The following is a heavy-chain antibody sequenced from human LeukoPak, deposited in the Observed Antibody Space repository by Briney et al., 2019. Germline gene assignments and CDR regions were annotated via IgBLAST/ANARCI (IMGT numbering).Heavy chain of an antibody. CDR2: INTNTGNP. D-gene: IGHD4-17*01. CDR3: ASETPTTVTTGLDY. CDR1: GYTFTGYY. J-gene: IGHJ4*02. Sequence: ASVKDSCKASGYTFTGYYMHWVRQAPGQGLEWMGWINTNTGNPTYAQGFTGRFVFSLDTSVSTAYLQISSLKAEDTAVYYCASETPTTVTTGLDYWGQGTLVTVSS. V-gene: IGHV7-4-1*02.